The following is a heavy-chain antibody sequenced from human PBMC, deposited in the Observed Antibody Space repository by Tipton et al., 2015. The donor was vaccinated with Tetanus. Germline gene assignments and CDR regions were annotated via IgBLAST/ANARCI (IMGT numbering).Heavy chain of an antibody. Sequence: QSGPEVKKPGASVEVSCKASGYTFTSYYMHWVRQAPGQGLEWMGIINPSGGSTSYAQKFQGRVTMTRDTSKSTLYMELSSLRSDVPAVYYCARGPAVSTALCYYGMYVCCQGSRVTVSS. CDR3: ARGPAVSTALCYYGMYV. V-gene: IGHV1-46*01. CDR1: GYTFTSYY. J-gene: IGHJ6*02. D-gene: IGHD4-11*01. CDR2: INPSGGST.